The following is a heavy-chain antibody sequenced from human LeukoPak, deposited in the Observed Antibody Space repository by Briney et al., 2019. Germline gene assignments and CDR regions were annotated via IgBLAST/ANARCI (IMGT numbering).Heavy chain of an antibody. J-gene: IGHJ4*02. Sequence: GGSLRLSCASSGFTFDDYGMSWVRQAPGKGLEWVSGINWNGGSTGYADSVKGRFTISGDNAKNSLYLQMNSLRVEDTALYYCARGLFSGSPGFSYYFDYWGQGTLVTVSS. V-gene: IGHV3-20*04. CDR1: GFTFDDYG. CDR2: INWNGGST. CDR3: ARGLFSGSPGFSYYFDY. D-gene: IGHD1-26*01.